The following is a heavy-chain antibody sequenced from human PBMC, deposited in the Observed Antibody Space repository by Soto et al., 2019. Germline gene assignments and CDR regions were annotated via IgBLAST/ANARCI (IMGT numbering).Heavy chain of an antibody. D-gene: IGHD3-3*01. J-gene: IGHJ4*02. CDR2: IWYDGSNK. Sequence: GGSLRLSCAASGFTFSSYGMHWVRQAPGKGLEWVAVIWYDGSNKYYADSVKGRFTISRDNSKNTLYLQMNSLRAEDTAVYYCARGNYYVFWSGYWYYFDYWGQGTLVTVSS. CDR1: GFTFSSYG. V-gene: IGHV3-33*01. CDR3: ARGNYYVFWSGYWYYFDY.